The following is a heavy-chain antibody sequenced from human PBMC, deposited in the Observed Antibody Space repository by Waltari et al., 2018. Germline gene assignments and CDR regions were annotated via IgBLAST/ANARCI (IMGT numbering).Heavy chain of an antibody. V-gene: IGHV1-18*01. CDR1: GYKFNSYG. CDR2: ISADTGNP. Sequence: QLVQSDAEVKKPGASVKVSCKTSGYKFNSYGINWVRQAPGQGLESMGWISADTGNPHDAQKFQGRVTMTRDTSTNTAYLELRGLTSDDTAVYYCARRWTSDWSDPWGQGTLVTVSS. CDR3: ARRWTSDWSDP. J-gene: IGHJ5*02.